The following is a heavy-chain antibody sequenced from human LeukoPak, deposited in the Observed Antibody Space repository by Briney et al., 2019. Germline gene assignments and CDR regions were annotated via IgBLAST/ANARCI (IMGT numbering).Heavy chain of an antibody. CDR3: ARDLGIDYGSVDN. CDR2: ISSSSSYI. Sequence: PGRSLRLSCAASGFTFSSYSMNWVRQAPGKGLEWVSSISSSSSYIYYADSVKGRFTISRDNAKNSLYLQMNSLRAEDTAVYYCARDLGIDYGSVDNWGQGTLVTVSS. V-gene: IGHV3-21*01. J-gene: IGHJ4*02. CDR1: GFTFSSYS. D-gene: IGHD3-10*01.